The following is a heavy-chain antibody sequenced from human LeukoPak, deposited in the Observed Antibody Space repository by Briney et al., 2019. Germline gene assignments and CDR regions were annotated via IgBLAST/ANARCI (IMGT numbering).Heavy chain of an antibody. CDR2: MNPNSGNT. CDR3: ARVGKVYCSSTSCYLGY. V-gene: IGHV1-8*03. D-gene: IGHD2-2*01. J-gene: IGHJ4*02. CDR1: GYTFTSYG. Sequence: GASVKVSCKASGYTFTSYGINWVRQATGQGLEWMGWMNPNSGNTGYAQKFQGRVTITRNTSISTAYMELSSLRSEDTAVYYCARVGKVYCSSTSCYLGYWGQGTLVTVSS.